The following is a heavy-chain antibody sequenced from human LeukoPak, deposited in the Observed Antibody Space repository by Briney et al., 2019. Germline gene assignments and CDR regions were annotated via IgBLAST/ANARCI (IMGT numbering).Heavy chain of an antibody. V-gene: IGHV4-30-4*01. J-gene: IGHJ4*02. CDR3: AREGKNYYDSSGYYPDY. CDR1: GGSISSGDYY. Sequence: SETLSLTCTVSGGSISSGDYYWSWVRQPPGTGLEWLGYIYYSGSTYYNPSLKSRVTISVDTSKNQFSLKLSSVTAADTAVYYCAREGKNYYDSSGYYPDYWGQGTLVTVSS. D-gene: IGHD3-22*01. CDR2: IYYSGST.